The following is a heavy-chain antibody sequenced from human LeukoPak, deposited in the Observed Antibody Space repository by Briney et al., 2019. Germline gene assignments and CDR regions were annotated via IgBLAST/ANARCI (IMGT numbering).Heavy chain of an antibody. CDR3: ARVPYGDYAYFDY. CDR2: ISSNGGST. Sequence: PGGSLRLSCAASGFTFSSYAMHWVRQAPGKGLEYVSAISSNGGSTYYANSVKGRFTISRDNSKNTLYLQMGSLRAEDMAVYYCARVPYGDYAYFDYWGQGTLVTVSS. CDR1: GFTFSSYA. D-gene: IGHD4-17*01. J-gene: IGHJ4*02. V-gene: IGHV3-64*01.